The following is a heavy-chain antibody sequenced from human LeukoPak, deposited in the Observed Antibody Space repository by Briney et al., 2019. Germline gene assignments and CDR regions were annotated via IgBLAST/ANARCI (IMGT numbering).Heavy chain of an antibody. CDR3: AKDSRGSSGYFFADY. J-gene: IGHJ4*02. Sequence: PGGSLRLSCAASGFTFDDYAMHWVRQAPGKGLEWVSGISWNSGSIGYADSVKGRFTISRDNAKNSLYLQMNSLRAEDTALYYCAKDSRGSSGYFFADYWGQGTLVTVSS. V-gene: IGHV3-9*01. D-gene: IGHD3-22*01. CDR1: GFTFDDYA. CDR2: ISWNSGSI.